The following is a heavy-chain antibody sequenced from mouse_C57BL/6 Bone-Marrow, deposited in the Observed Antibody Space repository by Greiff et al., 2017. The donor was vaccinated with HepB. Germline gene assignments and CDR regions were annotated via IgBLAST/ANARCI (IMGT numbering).Heavy chain of an antibody. CDR2: ISNSGST. Sequence: EVKLLESGPGLAKPSPTLYITCSVTGYSITSDSWNWIQKFPGNTLEYMGYISNSGSTYYNTSLNSRISITRDTSKNQYYLQLNSVTTEDTATYFCATRARMVAMDYWGQGTSVTVSS. CDR3: ATRARMVAMDY. CDR1: GYSITSDS. J-gene: IGHJ4*01. D-gene: IGHD2-10*02. V-gene: IGHV3-8*01.